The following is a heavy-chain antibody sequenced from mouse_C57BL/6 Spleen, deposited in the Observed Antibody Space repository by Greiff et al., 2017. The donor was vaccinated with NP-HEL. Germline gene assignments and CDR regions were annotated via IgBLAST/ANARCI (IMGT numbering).Heavy chain of an antibody. CDR1: GYTFTSYW. Sequence: VQLKQPGAELVMPGASVKLSCKASGYTFTSYWMHWVKQRPGQGLEWIGEIDPSDSYTNYNQKFKGKSTLTVDKSSSTAYMQLSSLTSEDSAVDYCARTHYYGSSPWFAYWGQGTLVTVSA. CDR2: IDPSDSYT. CDR3: ARTHYYGSSPWFAY. V-gene: IGHV1-69*01. J-gene: IGHJ3*01. D-gene: IGHD1-1*01.